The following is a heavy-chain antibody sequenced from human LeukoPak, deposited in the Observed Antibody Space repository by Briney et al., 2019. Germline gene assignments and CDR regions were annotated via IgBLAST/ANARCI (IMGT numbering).Heavy chain of an antibody. CDR3: AKGIAAAAGYYFEY. V-gene: IGHV3-23*01. CDR1: GFTFNRYA. J-gene: IGHJ4*02. D-gene: IGHD6-13*01. Sequence: GGSLRLSCAASGFTFNRYALSWVRQAPGKGLEWVSDISGGGGSLFYADSVKGRFTISRDNSKNTLYLQMNRLRAEDTAVYLCAKGIAAAAGYYFEYWGQGTLVTVSS. CDR2: ISGGGGSL.